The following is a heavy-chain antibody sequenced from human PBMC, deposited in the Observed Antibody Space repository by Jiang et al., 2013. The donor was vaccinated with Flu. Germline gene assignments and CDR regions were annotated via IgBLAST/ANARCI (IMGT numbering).Heavy chain of an antibody. V-gene: IGHV3-23*01. Sequence: VQLLESGGSLVQPGGSLRLSCAASGFTFNNYAMNWVRQAPGKGLEWVSAISGSGDSTYYADSGKGRFTISRDNSKNTLYLQMSSLRAEDTAVYYCAKGGDILNAYYPVDIWGQGTMVTVSS. J-gene: IGHJ3*02. D-gene: IGHD3-9*01. CDR3: AKGGDILNAYYPVDI. CDR1: GFTFNNYA. CDR2: ISGSGDST.